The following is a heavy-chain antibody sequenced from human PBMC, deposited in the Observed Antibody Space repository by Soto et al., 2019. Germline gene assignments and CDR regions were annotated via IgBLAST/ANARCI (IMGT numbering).Heavy chain of an antibody. CDR3: VRDSGAKGSSS. CDR2: IVPIYRTA. CDR1: VWAYSRYL. D-gene: IGHD6-13*01. J-gene: IGHJ4*02. Sequence: SVKVSCKGAVWAYSRYLINWLRQAPGQGLEWVSGIVPIYRTADYAQKFQGRVTITADESARTSYMELRSLKSQDTAVYYCVRDSGAKGSSSWGQGTLVTVSS. V-gene: IGHV1-69*13.